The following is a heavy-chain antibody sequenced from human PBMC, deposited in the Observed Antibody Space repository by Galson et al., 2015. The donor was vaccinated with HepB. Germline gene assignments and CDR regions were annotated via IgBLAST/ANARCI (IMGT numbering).Heavy chain of an antibody. Sequence: SLRLSCAASGFTFSRYAMNWVRQAPGRGLEWISSITGPGGGTYSADSVKGRFTISRDNSRNTLFLHIDSLRAEDTAVYYCATARNDFWSGYWFDPWGQGTLVTVSS. CDR2: ITGPGGGT. D-gene: IGHD3-3*01. V-gene: IGHV3-23*01. CDR1: GFTFSRYA. CDR3: ATARNDFWSGYWFDP. J-gene: IGHJ5*02.